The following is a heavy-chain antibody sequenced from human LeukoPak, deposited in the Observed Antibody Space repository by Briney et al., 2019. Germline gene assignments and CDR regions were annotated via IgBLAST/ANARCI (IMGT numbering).Heavy chain of an antibody. J-gene: IGHJ3*02. Sequence: GGSLRLSCAASGFTFSDYEMNWVRQAPGKGLEWLSYISSSGTTMYYADSVRGRFTISRDNTKDSLYLQMNSLRAEDTAVYYCARPVTTVTTNSFDIWGQGTRVTVSS. CDR3: ARPVTTVTTNSFDI. CDR2: ISSSGTTM. D-gene: IGHD4-17*01. CDR1: GFTFSDYE. V-gene: IGHV3-48*03.